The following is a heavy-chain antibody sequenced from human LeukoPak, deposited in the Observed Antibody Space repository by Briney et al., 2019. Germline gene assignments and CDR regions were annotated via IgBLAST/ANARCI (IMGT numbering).Heavy chain of an antibody. D-gene: IGHD6-19*01. CDR1: GFTFSSYA. Sequence: GGSLRLSCAASGFTFSSYAMSWVRQAPGKGLEWVSAISGSGGSTYYADSVKSRFTISRDNSKNTLYLQMNSLRAEDTAVYYCAKDHPPAVAGHRDIDYWGQGTLVTVSS. V-gene: IGHV3-23*01. J-gene: IGHJ4*02. CDR2: ISGSGGST. CDR3: AKDHPPAVAGHRDIDY.